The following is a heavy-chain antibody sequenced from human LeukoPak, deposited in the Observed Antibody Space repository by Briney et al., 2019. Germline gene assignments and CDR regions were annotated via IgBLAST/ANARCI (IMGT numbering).Heavy chain of an antibody. CDR3: ARVLTKRQWLVSSDAFDI. Sequence: GESLKTSCKGSGYSFTSYWIGWVRQMPGKGLEWMGIIYPGDSDTKYSPSFQGQVTISADKSISTAYLQWSSLKASDTAMYYCARVLTKRQWLVSSDAFDIWGQGTMVTVSS. V-gene: IGHV5-51*01. J-gene: IGHJ3*02. CDR1: GYSFTSYW. CDR2: IYPGDSDT. D-gene: IGHD6-19*01.